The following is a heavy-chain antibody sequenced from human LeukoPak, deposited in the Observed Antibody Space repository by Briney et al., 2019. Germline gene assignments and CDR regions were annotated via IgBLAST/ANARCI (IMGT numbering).Heavy chain of an antibody. V-gene: IGHV3-23*01. CDR2: ISGSGGST. Sequence: PGRSLRLSCAASGFTFSNYAMSWVRQAPGEGLEWVSAISGSGGSTYYADSVKGRFTVSRDNSKKELYLQMNSLRAEDTAVFYCAKGHSDYGTGFDNWGQGTLVTVSS. CDR3: AKGHSDYGTGFDN. D-gene: IGHD5-12*01. J-gene: IGHJ4*02. CDR1: GFTFSNYA.